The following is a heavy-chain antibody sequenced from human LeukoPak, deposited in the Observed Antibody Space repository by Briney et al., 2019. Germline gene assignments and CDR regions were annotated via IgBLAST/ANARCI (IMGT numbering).Heavy chain of an antibody. CDR3: ARADGMVGSSWYVVVY. D-gene: IGHD6-13*01. CDR1: GGSISSGSYY. V-gene: IGHV4-61*02. CDR2: IYTSGST. J-gene: IGHJ4*02. Sequence: PSETLSLTCTVSGGSISSGSYYWSWIRQPAGKGLEWIGRIYTSGSTNYNPSLKSRVTISVDTSKNQFSLKLSSATAADTAVYYCARADGMVGSSWYVVVYWGQGTLVTVSS.